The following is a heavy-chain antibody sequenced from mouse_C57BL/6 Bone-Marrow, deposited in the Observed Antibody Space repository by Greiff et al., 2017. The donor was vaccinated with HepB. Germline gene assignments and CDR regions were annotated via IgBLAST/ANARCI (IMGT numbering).Heavy chain of an antibody. J-gene: IGHJ1*03. CDR3: ASRRNYYGSSYDWYFDV. V-gene: IGHV1-82*01. CDR2: IYPGDGDT. CDR1: GYAFSSSW. Sequence: QVQLQQSGPELVKPGASVKISCKASGYAFSSSWMNWVKQRPGKGLEWIGRIYPGDGDTNYNGKFEGKATLTADKSSSTAYMQLSSLTSEDSAVYFCASRRNYYGSSYDWYFDVWGTGTTVTVSS. D-gene: IGHD1-1*01.